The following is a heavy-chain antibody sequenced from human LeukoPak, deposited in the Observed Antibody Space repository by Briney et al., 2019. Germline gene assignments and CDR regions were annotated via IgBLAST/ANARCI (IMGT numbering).Heavy chain of an antibody. D-gene: IGHD3-3*01. CDR2: INPNSGGT. V-gene: IGHV1-2*06. Sequence: GSSVTVSCKASGGTFSSYAISWVRQAPGQGLEWMGRINPNSGGTNYAQKFQGRVTMTRDTSISTAYMELSRLRSDDTAVYYCARGGVLRFLEWLKKYYFDYWGQGTLVTVSS. J-gene: IGHJ4*02. CDR1: GGTFSSYA. CDR3: ARGGVLRFLEWLKKYYFDY.